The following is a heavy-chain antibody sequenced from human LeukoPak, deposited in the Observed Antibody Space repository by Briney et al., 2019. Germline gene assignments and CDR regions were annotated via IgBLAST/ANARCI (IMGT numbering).Heavy chain of an antibody. CDR1: GGSISSSNW. CDR2: IYHSGST. J-gene: IGHJ5*02. D-gene: IGHD3-10*01. CDR3: AREPYGSGSYEANWFDP. Sequence: NPSGTLSLTCAVSGGSISSSNWWSWVRPPPGKGLEWIGEIYHSGSTNYNPSLKSRVTISVDKSKNQFSLKLSSVTAADTGVYYCAREPYGSGSYEANWFDPWGQGTLVTVSS. V-gene: IGHV4-4*02.